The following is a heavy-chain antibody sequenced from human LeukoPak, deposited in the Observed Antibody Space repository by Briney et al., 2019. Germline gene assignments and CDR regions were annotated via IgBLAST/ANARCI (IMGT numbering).Heavy chain of an antibody. CDR1: GFTFSSYG. Sequence: PGGSLRLSCAAYGFTFSSYGIHWVRQAPGKGLEWVAFIGYDRNSKHYAGSVKGRFTISGDNSKNTLYLQMNSLRTEDTAVYYCAKNRRASGDYAGAFDYWGQGTLVTVSS. V-gene: IGHV3-30*02. CDR2: IGYDRNSK. CDR3: AKNRRASGDYAGAFDY. D-gene: IGHD4-17*01. J-gene: IGHJ4*02.